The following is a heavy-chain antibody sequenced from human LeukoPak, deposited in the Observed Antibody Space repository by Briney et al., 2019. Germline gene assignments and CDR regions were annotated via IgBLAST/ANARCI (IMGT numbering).Heavy chain of an antibody. V-gene: IGHV3-74*01. CDR1: GLTVSSNY. J-gene: IGHJ3*02. CDR3: ARAVRTYDSSGDYLDAFDI. D-gene: IGHD3-22*01. CDR2: ITSDGSST. Sequence: GGSLRLSCAASGLTVSSNYMSWVRQAPGKGLAWVSRITSDGSSTSYADSVKGRFTISRDNTKNTLYLQMKSLRAEDTAVYYCARAVRTYDSSGDYLDAFDIWGQGTMVTVSS.